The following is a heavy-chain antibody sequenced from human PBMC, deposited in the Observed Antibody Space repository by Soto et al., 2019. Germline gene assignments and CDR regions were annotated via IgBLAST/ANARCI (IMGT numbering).Heavy chain of an antibody. J-gene: IGHJ5*02. CDR1: GGSISSGGYS. D-gene: IGHD2-21*01. CDR3: ARIPSP. Sequence: QLQLQESGSGLVKPSQTLSLTCAVSGGSISSGGYSWSWIRQPPGKGLEWIGYIYHSGNIYYNPSLKSRVTVSVDRSKHQSALKLSSVTVADRALEYCARIPSPWGEGGLVTVSS. CDR2: IYHSGNI. V-gene: IGHV4-30-2*01.